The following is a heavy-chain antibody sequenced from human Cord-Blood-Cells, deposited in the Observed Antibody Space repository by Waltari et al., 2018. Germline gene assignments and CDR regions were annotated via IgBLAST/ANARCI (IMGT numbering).Heavy chain of an antibody. CDR2: ISAYNGNT. CDR1: GYTFTSYV. CDR3: ARHKGYGSAPHYYYGMDV. Sequence: QVQLVQSGAEVKKPGASVKVSCKASGYTFTSYVIGWVRQAIGHGLAWMGWISAYNGNTNYAQKLQGRVTMTTDTSTSTTYMELRSLRSDDTAVYYCARHKGYGSAPHYYYGMDVWGQGTTVTVSS. J-gene: IGHJ6*02. V-gene: IGHV1-18*01. D-gene: IGHD3-10*01.